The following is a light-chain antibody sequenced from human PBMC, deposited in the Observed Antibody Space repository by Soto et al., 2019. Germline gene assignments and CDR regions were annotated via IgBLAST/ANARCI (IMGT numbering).Light chain of an antibody. CDR2: TDN. J-gene: IGLJ3*02. Sequence: QSVLTQPPSASGTPGQRVTISCSGSSSNIESNIVNWYQHLPGTAPKLLIKTDNQRPSGVPDRFSGSKSDTSASLAISGLQSEDEADYYCAAWDDRLNGWLFGGGTKLTAL. CDR1: SSNIESNI. V-gene: IGLV1-44*01. CDR3: AAWDDRLNGWL.